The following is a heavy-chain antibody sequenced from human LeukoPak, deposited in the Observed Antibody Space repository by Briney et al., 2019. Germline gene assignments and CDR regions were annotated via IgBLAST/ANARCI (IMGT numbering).Heavy chain of an antibody. Sequence: GGSLRLSCVASGFTFNKYAMSWVRQAPGKGLEWVSAITGSGDDTYHADSVKGRFTISRDNSKNTLYLQMNSLRAEDTAVYYCAKVGNRYFDYWGQGTLVTVSS. CDR2: ITGSGDDT. J-gene: IGHJ4*02. V-gene: IGHV3-23*01. D-gene: IGHD1-14*01. CDR3: AKVGNRYFDY. CDR1: GFTFNKYA.